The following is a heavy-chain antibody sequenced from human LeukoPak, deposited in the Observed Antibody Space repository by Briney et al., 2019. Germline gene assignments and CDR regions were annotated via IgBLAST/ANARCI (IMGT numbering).Heavy chain of an antibody. V-gene: IGHV3-23*01. D-gene: IGHD1-20*01. Sequence: GGSLRLSCVASGFTFTSYAMGWVRRAPGKGLEWVSAISNSGSFTYFADAVKGRFTISRDNAKNSLYLQMNSLRAEDTAVYYCARVPLTGFSDSWGRGTLVTVSS. J-gene: IGHJ5*01. CDR3: ARVPLTGFSDS. CDR2: ISNSGSFT. CDR1: GFTFTSYA.